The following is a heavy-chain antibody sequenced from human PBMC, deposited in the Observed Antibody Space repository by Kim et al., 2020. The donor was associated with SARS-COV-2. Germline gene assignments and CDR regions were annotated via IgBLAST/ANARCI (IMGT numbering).Heavy chain of an antibody. J-gene: IGHJ5*02. V-gene: IGHV3-7*03. CDR2: VK. Sequence: VKQYVDSVRGRFTIARDNAKNSLFLEMNTLRAEVTAVYYCALSEKYSFGPWGQGTLVTVSS. CDR3: ALSEKYSFGP. D-gene: IGHD5-18*01.